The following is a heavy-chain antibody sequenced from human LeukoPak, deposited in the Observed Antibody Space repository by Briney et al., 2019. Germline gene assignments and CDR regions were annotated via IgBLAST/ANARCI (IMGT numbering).Heavy chain of an antibody. CDR1: VFTFSSYA. J-gene: IGHJ4*02. CDR3: ARGDSSGLSLSYDH. D-gene: IGHD3-22*01. CDR2: ISSSGDRT. V-gene: IGHV3-23*01. Sequence: GGSLRLSCVASVFTFSSYAMTSGRQAPGRGLEWVSVISSSGDRTYYADSVKGRFTISRDNSYNTLYLQMNNLKAEDTAVYYCARGDSSGLSLSYDHWGQGTLVTVSS.